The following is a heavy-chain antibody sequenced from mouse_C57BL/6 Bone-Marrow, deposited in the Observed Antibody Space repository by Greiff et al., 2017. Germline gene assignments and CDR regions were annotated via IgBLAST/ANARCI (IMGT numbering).Heavy chain of an antibody. V-gene: IGHV1-55*01. J-gene: IGHJ3*01. Sequence: QVQLQQPGAELVKPGASVKMSCKASGYTFTSYWITWVKQRPGQGLEWIGDIYPGSGSTNYNEKFKSKATLTVDTSSSTAYMQLSSLTSEDSAVYYCARDYYGSSWGFADWGQGTLVTVSA. CDR3: ARDYYGSSWGFAD. CDR1: GYTFTSYW. D-gene: IGHD1-1*01. CDR2: IYPGSGST.